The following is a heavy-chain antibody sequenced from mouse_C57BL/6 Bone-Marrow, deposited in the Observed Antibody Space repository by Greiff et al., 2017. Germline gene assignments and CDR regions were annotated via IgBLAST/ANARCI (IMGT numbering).Heavy chain of an antibody. CDR1: GYTFTSYW. V-gene: IGHV1-55*01. J-gene: IGHJ4*01. CDR2: IYPGSGST. Sequence: VQLQQPGAELVKPGASVKMSCKASGYTFTSYWITWVKQRPGQGLEWIGDIYPGSGSTNYNEKFKSKATLTVDTSSSTAYMPLSSLTSEDSAVYYGARAYYYGSSSYAMDYWGQGTSVTVSS. CDR3: ARAYYYGSSSYAMDY. D-gene: IGHD1-1*01.